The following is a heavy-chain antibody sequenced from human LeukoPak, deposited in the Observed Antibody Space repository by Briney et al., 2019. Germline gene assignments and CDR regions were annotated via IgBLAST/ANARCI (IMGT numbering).Heavy chain of an antibody. CDR1: GGSISSYY. CDR3: ARNREFGEYYFDF. J-gene: IGHJ4*02. CDR2: IYYTGTT. D-gene: IGHD4-17*01. Sequence: SETLSLTCTVPGGSISSYYWSWIRQHPGKGLEWIAYIYYTGTTYYNPSLKSRVSLSIDTSKNQFSLRLTSVTAADTAVYYCARNREFGEYYFDFWGRGTLVTVSS. V-gene: IGHV4-59*06.